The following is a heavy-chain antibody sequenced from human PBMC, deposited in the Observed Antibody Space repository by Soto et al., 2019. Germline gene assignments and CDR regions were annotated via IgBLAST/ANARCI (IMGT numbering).Heavy chain of an antibody. V-gene: IGHV3-74*01. CDR2: INSDGSST. D-gene: IGHD4-17*01. J-gene: IGHJ1*01. CDR1: GFTFSSYW. CDR3: ARSHGDYSHFQH. Sequence: EVQLVESGGGLVQPGGSLRLSCAASGFTFSSYWMHWVRQAPGKGLVWVSRINSDGSSTSYADSVKGRFTISRDNAKNTLYLHMNSLRAEDTAVYYCARSHGDYSHFQHWGQGTLVTVSS.